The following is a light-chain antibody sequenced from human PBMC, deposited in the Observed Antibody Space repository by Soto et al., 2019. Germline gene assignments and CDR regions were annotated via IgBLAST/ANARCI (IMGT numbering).Light chain of an antibody. CDR1: QSLVYSNGNAY. CDR2: QVS. CDR3: MQGTHWPWT. V-gene: IGKV2-30*01. Sequence: DAVLTQSPLSLPVTLGQPAAISCRSSQSLVYSNGNAYLIWFQQRPGQSPRRLIYQVSTQDAGVPDRFSGSGSGTYFTLTISRVEAEDVGLYYCMQGTHWPWTFGQGTKVEIK. J-gene: IGKJ1*01.